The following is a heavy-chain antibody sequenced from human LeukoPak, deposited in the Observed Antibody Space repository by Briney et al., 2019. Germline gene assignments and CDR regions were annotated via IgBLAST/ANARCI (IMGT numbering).Heavy chain of an antibody. D-gene: IGHD5-24*01. Sequence: KTSETLSLTCTVSGESINNRDSYWGWIRQSPGKGLQWIGSIYYSGGTYYNPSLKCRIRMSVDTSKNHFSLELTSVTAADTAVYYCARHAYNYGLDYFDPWGQGTLVTVSS. CDR1: GESINNRDSY. CDR3: ARHAYNYGLDYFDP. CDR2: IYYSGGT. V-gene: IGHV4-39*01. J-gene: IGHJ5*02.